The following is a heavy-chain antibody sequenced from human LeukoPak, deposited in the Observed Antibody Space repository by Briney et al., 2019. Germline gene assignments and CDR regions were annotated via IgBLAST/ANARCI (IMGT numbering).Heavy chain of an antibody. J-gene: IGHJ4*02. CDR1: GGSISSGSYY. D-gene: IGHD4-17*01. V-gene: IGHV4-61*02. CDR3: AILSTVTTIDY. CDR2: IYTSGST. Sequence: SETLSLTCTVSGGSISSGSYYWSWIRQPAGKGLEWVGRIYTSGSTNYNPSLKSRVTISVDTSKNQFSLKLSSVTAADTAVYYCAILSTVTTIDYWGQGTLVTVSS.